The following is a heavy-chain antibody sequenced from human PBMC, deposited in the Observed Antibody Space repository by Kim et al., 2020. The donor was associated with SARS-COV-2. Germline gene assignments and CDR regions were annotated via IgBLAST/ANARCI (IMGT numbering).Heavy chain of an antibody. J-gene: IGHJ4*02. CDR2: IHQSGST. D-gene: IGHD6-19*01. V-gene: IGHV4-4*02. CDR3: AASPGWWRLEY. CDR1: GPSISNGYC. Sequence: SETLSLTCVVSGPSISNGYCWCWVRQRPGKGLEWSGEIHQSGSTTYNPSFKSRVNMSMDRPKNQFSLNVASVPAADTAIYYCAASPGWWRLEYWGQGTLVTVSS.